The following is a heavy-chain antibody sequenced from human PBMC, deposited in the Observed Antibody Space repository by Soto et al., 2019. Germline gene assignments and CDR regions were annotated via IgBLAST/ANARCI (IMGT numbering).Heavy chain of an antibody. V-gene: IGHV3-23*01. CDR3: AKEGSSNQRDLLWWYNPFDY. CDR2: ITATSSTT. J-gene: IGHJ4*02. Sequence: GGSLRLSCAASGFTLSSYAMSWVRQAPGKGLEWVSAITATSSTTYYADSVKGRFTISRDNSKNTLYLQMNSLRAEETALYYCAKEGSSNQRDLLWWYNPFDYWGQGTLVTVSS. CDR1: GFTLSSYA. D-gene: IGHD2-21*01.